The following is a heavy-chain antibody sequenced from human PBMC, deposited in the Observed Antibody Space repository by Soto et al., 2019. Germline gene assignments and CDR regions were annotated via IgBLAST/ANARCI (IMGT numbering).Heavy chain of an antibody. CDR2: IFPILGIP. CDR1: GGTFSSYT. V-gene: IGHV1-69*02. CDR3: ARGHSVPPNYGMDV. D-gene: IGHD5-12*01. Sequence: QVQLVQSGAEVKKPGSSVKVSCKASGGTFSSYTIRWVRQAAGKGIEWMGRIFPILGIPNYAQKFQGRVTIIADKSTGTAYMQLSSLRSEDTAVYYCARGHSVPPNYGMDVCFQGTTVTVSS. J-gene: IGHJ6*02.